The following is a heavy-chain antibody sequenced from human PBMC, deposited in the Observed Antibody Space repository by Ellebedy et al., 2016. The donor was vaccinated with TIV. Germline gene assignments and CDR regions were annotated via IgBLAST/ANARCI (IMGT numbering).Heavy chain of an antibody. CDR2: IYQDGGVQ. CDR1: GFSFRSYW. CDR3: ARRGSYGDYAVQVNSWFDR. J-gene: IGHJ5*02. V-gene: IGHV3-7*01. Sequence: PGGSLRLSCAASGFSFRSYWMGWVRQAPGKGLEWVANIYQDGGVQYYVDSVKGRFTISRDNANKALFLQMNSLRGEDTAVYYCARRGSYGDYAVQVNSWFDRWGRGTLVTVSS. D-gene: IGHD4-17*01.